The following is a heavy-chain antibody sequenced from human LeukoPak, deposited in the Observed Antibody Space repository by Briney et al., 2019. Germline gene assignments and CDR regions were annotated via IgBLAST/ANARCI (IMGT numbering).Heavy chain of an antibody. J-gene: IGHJ4*02. V-gene: IGHV4-39*07. CDR3: ASFSRFYSSSWHDY. D-gene: IGHD6-13*01. CDR2: IYYSGST. Sequence: SETLSLTCTVSGGSISSSSYYWGWIRQPPGKGLEWNGSIYYSGSTYYNPSLKSRVTISVDTSKNQFSLKLSSVTAADTAVYYCASFSRFYSSSWHDYWGQGTLVTVSS. CDR1: GGSISSSSYY.